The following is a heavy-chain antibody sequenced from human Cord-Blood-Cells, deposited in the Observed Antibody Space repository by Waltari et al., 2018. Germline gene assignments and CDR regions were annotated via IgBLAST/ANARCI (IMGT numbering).Heavy chain of an antibody. J-gene: IGHJ4*02. V-gene: IGHV1-69*01. Sequence: QVQLVQSGAEVKKPGSSVKVSCKASGGTFSSYTSRGMRQAPGQGLEWMGGISPIFGTANYAQKFQGRVTITADESTSTAYMELSSLRSEDTAVYYCARDWRRDGYNCLDYWGQGTLVTVSS. CDR2: ISPIFGTA. CDR1: GGTFSSYT. D-gene: IGHD5-12*01. CDR3: ARDWRRDGYNCLDY.